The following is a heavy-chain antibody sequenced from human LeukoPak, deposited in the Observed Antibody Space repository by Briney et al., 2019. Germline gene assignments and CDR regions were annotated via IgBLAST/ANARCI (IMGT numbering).Heavy chain of an antibody. CDR1: GTFVSGFY. CDR3: GGRWRGTIDY. V-gene: IGHV4-4*09. J-gene: IGHJ4*02. CDR2: IYSTGTT. Sequence: SETLSLTCTVSGTFVSGFYWTWIRQPPGRGLEWIGFIYSTGTTSYNSFLQSRVTISVDTSKNQFSLKLKSVIAADTAIYYCGGRWRGTIDYWGRGTLVAVSS. D-gene: IGHD5-24*01.